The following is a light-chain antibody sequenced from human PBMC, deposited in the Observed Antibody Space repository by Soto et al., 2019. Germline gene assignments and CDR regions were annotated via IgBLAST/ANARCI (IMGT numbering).Light chain of an antibody. V-gene: IGKV1-9*01. CDR2: GAS. Sequence: IQLTQSPSSLSASVGDRVTITCRASQGLSRYLAWFQQKPGKAPKLLIYGASTLQSGVPSRFSGSGSETDCTLTISSLHPEDFATYFCQEGNNYPLTFGGGTMVEI. J-gene: IGKJ4*01. CDR1: QGLSRY. CDR3: QEGNNYPLT.